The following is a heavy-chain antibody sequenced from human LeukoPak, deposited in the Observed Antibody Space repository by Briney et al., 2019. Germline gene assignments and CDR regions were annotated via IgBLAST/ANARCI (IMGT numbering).Heavy chain of an antibody. CDR1: GYTFTGYY. CDR3: ARASGPFDY. Sequence: SCKASGYTFTGYYMHWVRQAPGQGLEWVAVIWNDGSNKYYADSVKGRFTISRDNSKNTLYLQMNSLRAEDTAVYSCARASGPFDYWGQGTLVTVAS. D-gene: IGHD3-10*01. J-gene: IGHJ4*02. CDR2: IWNDGSNK. V-gene: IGHV3-33*01.